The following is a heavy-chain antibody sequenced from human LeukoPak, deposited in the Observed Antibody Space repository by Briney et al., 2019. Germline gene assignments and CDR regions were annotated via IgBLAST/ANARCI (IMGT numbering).Heavy chain of an antibody. D-gene: IGHD2-15*01. V-gene: IGHV4-59*01. Sequence: SETLSLTCTVSGGSISSYYWSWIRQPPGRGLEWIGYIYYSGSTNYSPSLKSRVTISVDTSKNQFSLKLSSVTAADTAVYYCAREKAVVAATPFYYYYYMDVCGKGTTVTVSS. CDR3: AREKAVVAATPFYYYYYMDV. CDR2: IYYSGST. CDR1: GGSISSYY. J-gene: IGHJ6*03.